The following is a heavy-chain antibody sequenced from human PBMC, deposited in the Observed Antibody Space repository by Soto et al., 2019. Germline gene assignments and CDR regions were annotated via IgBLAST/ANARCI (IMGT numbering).Heavy chain of an antibody. D-gene: IGHD6-6*01. CDR2: IYYSGST. CDR3: ARHRARNWFDP. CDR1: GGSISSSSYY. V-gene: IGHV4-39*01. Sequence: QLQLQESGPGLVKPSETLSLTYIVSGGSISSSSYYWGWIRQPPGKGLEWIGSIYYSGSTNYNPSLKSRVTISVDTSKNQFSLKLSSVTAADTAVFYCARHRARNWFDPWGQGTLVTVSS. J-gene: IGHJ5*02.